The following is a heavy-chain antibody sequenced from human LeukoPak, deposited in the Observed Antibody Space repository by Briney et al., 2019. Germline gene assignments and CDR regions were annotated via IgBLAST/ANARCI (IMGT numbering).Heavy chain of an antibody. V-gene: IGHV1-2*02. CDR2: INPNSGGT. Sequence: ASVKVSCKASGYTFTGYYMHWVRQAPGQGLEWMGWINPNSGGTNYAQKFQGRVTMTRDTSISTAYMELSRLRSDDTAVYYCARDGYDILTGYSALYYYYYYMDVWGKGTTVTVSS. CDR1: GYTFTGYY. D-gene: IGHD3-9*01. J-gene: IGHJ6*03. CDR3: ARDGYDILTGYSALYYYYYYMDV.